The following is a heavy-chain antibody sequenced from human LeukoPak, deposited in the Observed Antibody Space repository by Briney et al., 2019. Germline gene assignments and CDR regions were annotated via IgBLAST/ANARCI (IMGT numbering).Heavy chain of an antibody. D-gene: IGHD3-22*01. CDR3: ARGSSGYDY. CDR1: GFTFSTYS. V-gene: IGHV3-48*01. CDR2: ISSSSVTI. Sequence: PGGSLRLSCAASGFTFSTYSMNWVRQAPGKGLEWVSYISSSSVTIYYADSVKGRFTISRDNAKNSLYLQMNSLRAEDTAVYYCARGSSGYDYWGQGTLVTASS. J-gene: IGHJ4*02.